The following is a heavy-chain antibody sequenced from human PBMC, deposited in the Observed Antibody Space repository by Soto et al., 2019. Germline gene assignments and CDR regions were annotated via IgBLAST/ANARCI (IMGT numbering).Heavy chain of an antibody. Sequence: PGGSLRLSCAASGFTFDDYGMSWARQAPGKGLEWVSGVYWNGGSTGYADSVKGRFTISRDNAKNSLYLQMNSLRAEDTAFYYCVRGASLNFDYWGQGTLVTVSS. V-gene: IGHV3-20*04. CDR3: VRGASLNFDY. D-gene: IGHD1-26*01. CDR1: GFTFDDYG. J-gene: IGHJ4*02. CDR2: VYWNGGST.